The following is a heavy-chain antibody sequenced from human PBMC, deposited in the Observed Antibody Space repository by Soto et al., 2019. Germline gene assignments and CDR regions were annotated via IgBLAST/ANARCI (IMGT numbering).Heavy chain of an antibody. J-gene: IGHJ6*02. CDR2: IIPIFGNT. CDR1: GGTLNSYA. D-gene: IGHD1-1*01. V-gene: IGHV1-69*12. Sequence: QVQLVQSGVEVKKPGSSVKESCKASGGTLNSYAIDWVRQAPGQALEWLGGIIPIFGNTYYAQRLQGRVKLTADESTRTAYMELRTLTSEDPAVYYWARGTVTGSEYNFYYYGMDVWGQGTTVIVSS. CDR3: ARGTVTGSEYNFYYYGMDV.